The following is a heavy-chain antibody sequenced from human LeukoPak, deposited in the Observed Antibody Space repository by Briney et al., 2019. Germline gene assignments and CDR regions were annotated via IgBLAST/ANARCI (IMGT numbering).Heavy chain of an antibody. Sequence: ASVKVSCKASGYPFTTYGISWVRQAPGRGLEWMGWISPYNGKTNSAQNLQGRVTMTTDTSTSTAYMELRSLRSDDTAVYYCAKEAISGTTGIWFDPWGQGTLVTVSS. D-gene: IGHD1-7*01. V-gene: IGHV1-18*01. CDR3: AKEAISGTTGIWFDP. J-gene: IGHJ5*02. CDR2: ISPYNGKT. CDR1: GYPFTTYG.